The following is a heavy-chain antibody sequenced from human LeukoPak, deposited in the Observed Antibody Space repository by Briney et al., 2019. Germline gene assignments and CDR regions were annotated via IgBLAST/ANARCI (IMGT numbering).Heavy chain of an antibody. Sequence: SGTLSLTCAVSGGPISSSNWWSWVRQPPGKGLEWIGEIYHSGSTNYNPSLKSRVTISVDKSKNQFSLKLSSVTAADTAVYYCATQRAAALPGFDPWGQGTLVTVSS. CDR1: GGPISSSNW. D-gene: IGHD2-2*02. V-gene: IGHV4-4*02. CDR2: IYHSGST. J-gene: IGHJ5*02. CDR3: ATQRAAALPGFDP.